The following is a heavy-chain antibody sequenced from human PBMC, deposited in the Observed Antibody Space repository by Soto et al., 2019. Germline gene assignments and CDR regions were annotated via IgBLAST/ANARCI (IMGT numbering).Heavy chain of an antibody. CDR2: ILHTGGT. D-gene: IGHD2-2*01. CDR1: GGSISGGGFS. Sequence: SETLSLTCAVSGGSISGGGFSWSWIRQPPGKGLEWIGYILHTGGTQYNPSLKSRVSISQDRSKNQFSLELTSVTAADTAVYYCARGDYQYSIDYWGQGTLVTVSS. CDR3: ARGDYQYSIDY. J-gene: IGHJ4*02. V-gene: IGHV4-30-2*01.